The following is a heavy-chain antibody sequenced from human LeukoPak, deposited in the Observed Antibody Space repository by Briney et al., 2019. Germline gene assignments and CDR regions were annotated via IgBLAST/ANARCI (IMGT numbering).Heavy chain of an antibody. CDR3: ARVPYYYDSSGYYDYFDY. D-gene: IGHD3-22*01. Sequence: GGSLRLSCAASGFTFGSYWMSWVRQAPGKGLEWVANIKQDESEKYYVDSVKGRFTISRDNAKNSLYLQMNSLRAEDTAVYYCARVPYYYDSSGYYDYFDYWGQGTLVTVSS. CDR1: GFTFGSYW. CDR2: IKQDESEK. J-gene: IGHJ4*02. V-gene: IGHV3-7*01.